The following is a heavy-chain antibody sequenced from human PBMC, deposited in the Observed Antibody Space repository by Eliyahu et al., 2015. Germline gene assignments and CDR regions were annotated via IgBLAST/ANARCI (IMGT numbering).Heavy chain of an antibody. D-gene: IGHD3-3*01. CDR3: ATWSGDFNY. V-gene: IGHV3-7*01. CDR1: GFTFSSYW. J-gene: IGHJ4*02. Sequence: EVQLVESGGGLVQPGGSLRLSCAASGFTFSSYWMTWLRQVPGKGLEGVAHMKQDGSEKYYVDSVKGRFIISRDNAKNSLYLQMNSLRAEDTAVYYCATWSGDFNYWGQGTLVTVSS. CDR2: MKQDGSEK.